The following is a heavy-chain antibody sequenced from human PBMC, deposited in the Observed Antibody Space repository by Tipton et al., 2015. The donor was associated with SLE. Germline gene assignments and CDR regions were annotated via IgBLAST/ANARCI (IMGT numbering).Heavy chain of an antibody. D-gene: IGHD3-10*01. CDR1: GFTFSSYA. Sequence: GSLRLSCAASGFTFSSYALSWVRQAPGKGLEWVSAISGSGGSTYYADSVKVRFTTSRDNSKNTLYLQMNSLRAEDTAVYYCAKGGSPYAFDIWGQGTMVTVSS. J-gene: IGHJ3*02. V-gene: IGHV3-23*01. CDR3: AKGGSPYAFDI. CDR2: ISGSGGST.